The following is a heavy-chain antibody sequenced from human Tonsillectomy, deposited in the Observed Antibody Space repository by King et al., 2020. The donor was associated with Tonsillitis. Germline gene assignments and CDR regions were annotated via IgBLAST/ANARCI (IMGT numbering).Heavy chain of an antibody. D-gene: IGHD2-2*01. J-gene: IGHJ2*01. CDR1: GFTFSSYA. Sequence: VQLVESGGGVVQPGRSLRLSCAASGFTFSSYAMHWVRQAPGKGLEWVAVISYDGSNKYYADSVKGRFTISRDNSKNTLYLQMNSLRAEDTAVYYCARDEVPPRWYFDLWGRATLVTVSS. CDR2: ISYDGSNK. CDR3: ARDEVPPRWYFDL. V-gene: IGHV3-30*04.